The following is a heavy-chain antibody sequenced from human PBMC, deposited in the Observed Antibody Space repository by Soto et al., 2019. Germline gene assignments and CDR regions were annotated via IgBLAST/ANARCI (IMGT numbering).Heavy chain of an antibody. Sequence: EVQLVESGEGLVQPGGSLRLSCAASGFTFSSYNIHWIRQAPGKGLEFVSAISRSGDRTYYAASVKGRFTITRDNSKDTVWLQMGSLRAGDRGVYYCARARCSSGQCYYFDYWGRGALVSVSS. D-gene: IGHD2-15*01. CDR2: ISRSGDRT. CDR1: GFTFSSYN. J-gene: IGHJ4*02. CDR3: ARARCSSGQCYYFDY. V-gene: IGHV3-64*02.